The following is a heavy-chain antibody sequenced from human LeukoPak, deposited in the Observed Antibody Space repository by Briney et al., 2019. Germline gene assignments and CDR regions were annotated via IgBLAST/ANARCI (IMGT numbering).Heavy chain of an antibody. D-gene: IGHD3-22*01. CDR1: GGSISSSN. CDR3: ARSWTSSPIYFPDYDSSGYPAFDY. CDR2: ISSSGSTI. V-gene: IGHV3-48*03. Sequence: GTLSLTCAVSGGSISSSNWWSWVRPAPGKGLEWVSYISSSGSTIYYADSVKRRFTISRDNATNSLCLQMNSLRAEDTAVYYCARSWTSSPIYFPDYDSSGYPAFDYWGQGTLVTVSS. J-gene: IGHJ4*02.